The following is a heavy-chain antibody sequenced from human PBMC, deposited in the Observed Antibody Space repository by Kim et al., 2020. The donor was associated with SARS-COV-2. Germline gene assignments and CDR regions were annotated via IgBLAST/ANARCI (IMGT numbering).Heavy chain of an antibody. CDR3: AREGYGTEAFDY. CDR2: IYYSGST. V-gene: IGHV4-31*03. D-gene: IGHD5-12*01. CDR1: GGSISSGGYY. J-gene: IGHJ4*02. Sequence: SETLSLTCTVSGGSISSGGYYWSWIRQHPGKGLEWIGYIYYSGSTYYNPSLKSRVTISVDTSKNQFSLKLSSVTAADTAVYYCAREGYGTEAFDYWGQGTLVTVSS.